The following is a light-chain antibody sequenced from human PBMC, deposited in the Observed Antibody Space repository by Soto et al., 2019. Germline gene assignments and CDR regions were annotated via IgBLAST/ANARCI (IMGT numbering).Light chain of an antibody. CDR3: QQYGSSPLT. V-gene: IGKV3-20*01. CDR2: DAS. J-gene: IGKJ1*01. CDR1: QSVSSNY. Sequence: EIVLTQSPGTLFLSPGERATLSCRASQSVSSNYLAWYQQKPGQAPRLLIYDASSRATGIPDRFSGSGSGTDFTLSISRLEPEDFAVYYCQQYGSSPLTFGQGTKMDIK.